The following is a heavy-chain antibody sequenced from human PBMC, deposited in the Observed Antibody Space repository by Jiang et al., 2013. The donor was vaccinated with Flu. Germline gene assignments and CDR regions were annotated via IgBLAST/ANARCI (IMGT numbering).Heavy chain of an antibody. CDR1: SISSSSYY. V-gene: IGHV4-39*01. D-gene: IGHD2-21*02. CDR3: ARRNGDAGRYNEYFQH. Sequence: SISSSSYYWGWIRQPPREGAWSGLGISIIVGAPTTTRPSKSRVTISVDTSKNQFSLKLSSVTAADTAVYYCARRNGDAGRYNEYFQHWSQGTLVTVSS. CDR2: SIIVGAP. J-gene: IGHJ1*01.